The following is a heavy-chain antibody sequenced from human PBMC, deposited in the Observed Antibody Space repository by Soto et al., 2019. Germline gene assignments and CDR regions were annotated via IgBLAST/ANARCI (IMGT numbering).Heavy chain of an antibody. CDR2: IIPIFGTA. CDR1: GGTFSSYA. V-gene: IGHV1-69*13. J-gene: IGHJ6*02. CDR3: ARGEGAMVTYYYYGMDV. Sequence: GASVKVSCKASGGTFSSYAISWVRQAPGQGLEWMGGIIPIFGTANYAQKFQGRVTITADESTSTAYMELSSLRSEDTAVYYCARGEGAMVTYYYYGMDVWGQGTTVTVS. D-gene: IGHD5-18*01.